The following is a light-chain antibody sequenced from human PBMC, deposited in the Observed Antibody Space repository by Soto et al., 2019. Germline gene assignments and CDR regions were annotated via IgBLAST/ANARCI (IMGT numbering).Light chain of an antibody. Sequence: QTVVTQEPSFSVSPGGTVTLTCGLTSGSVSTSYYPSWYQQTPGQAPRTLIYSTKTRSSGVPDRFSGSILGNKAALTITGAQADDESDYYCVLYVGSGVGVFGGGTKLTVL. J-gene: IGLJ3*02. V-gene: IGLV8-61*01. CDR3: VLYVGSGVGV. CDR2: STK. CDR1: SGSVSTSYY.